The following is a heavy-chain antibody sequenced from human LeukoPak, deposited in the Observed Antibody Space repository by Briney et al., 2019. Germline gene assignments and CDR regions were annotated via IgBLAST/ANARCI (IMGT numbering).Heavy chain of an antibody. J-gene: IGHJ5*02. CDR2: IKSKTDGGTT. CDR1: GFTFSNAW. V-gene: IGHV3-15*01. CDR3: TTPYCGGDCYWFDP. D-gene: IGHD2-21*02. Sequence: GGSLRLSSAASGFTFSNAWMSWVRQAPGKGLEWVGRIKSKTDGGTTDYAAPVKGRFTISRDDSKNTLYLQMNSLKTEDTAVYYCTTPYCGGDCYWFDPWGQGTLVTVSS.